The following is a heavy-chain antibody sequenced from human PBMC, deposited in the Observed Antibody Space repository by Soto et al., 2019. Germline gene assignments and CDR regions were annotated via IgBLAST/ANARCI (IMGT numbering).Heavy chain of an antibody. CDR2: IYPGDSDT. D-gene: IGHD6-13*01. J-gene: IGHJ4*02. CDR1: GYSFTSYW. CDR3: ARPPVSSWYYFAY. Sequence: LGGSLKISGKGSGYSFTSYWFGWVRQMPGKGLEWMGIIYPGDSDTRYSPSFQGQVTISADKSISTAYLQWSSLKASDTAMYYCARPPVSSWYYFAYWGQGTLVTVSS. V-gene: IGHV5-51*01.